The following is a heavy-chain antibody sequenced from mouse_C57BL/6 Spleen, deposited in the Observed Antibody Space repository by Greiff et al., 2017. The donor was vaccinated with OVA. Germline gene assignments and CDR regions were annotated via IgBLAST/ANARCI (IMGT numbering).Heavy chain of an antibody. V-gene: IGHV5-9-1*02. Sequence: EVQVVESGEGLVKPGGSLKLSCAASGFTFSSYAMSWVRQTPEKRLEWVAYISSGGVYIYYADTVKGRFTISRDNARNTLYLQMSSLKSEDTAMYYCTRGYYGSRYFDVWGTGTTVTVAS. CDR1: GFTFSSYA. CDR2: ISSGGVYI. J-gene: IGHJ1*03. D-gene: IGHD1-1*01. CDR3: TRGYYGSRYFDV.